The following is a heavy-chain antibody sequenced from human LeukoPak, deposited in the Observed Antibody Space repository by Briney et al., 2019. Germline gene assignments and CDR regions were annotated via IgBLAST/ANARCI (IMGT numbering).Heavy chain of an antibody. V-gene: IGHV4-30-4*08. D-gene: IGHD3-22*01. Sequence: SQTLSLTCTVSGGSISSGDYYWTWIRQPPGKDLEWIGYIYYCGSTHYNPSLKSRVTISVDTSKNQFSLKLSSVTAADTAVYYCARGREYYDSSGYSSWGQGTLVTFSS. CDR3: ARGREYYDSSGYSS. CDR2: IYYCGST. J-gene: IGHJ4*02. CDR1: GGSISSGDYY.